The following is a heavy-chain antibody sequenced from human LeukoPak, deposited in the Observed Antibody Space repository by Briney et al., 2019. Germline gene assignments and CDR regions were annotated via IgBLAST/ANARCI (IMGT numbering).Heavy chain of an antibody. CDR2: INTNTGNP. J-gene: IGHJ4*02. D-gene: IGHD6-13*01. V-gene: IGHV7-4-1*02. CDR3: AREGLTAAVDYFDY. Sequence: ASVEVSCKASGYTFSNYAMNWVRQAPGQGLEWMGWINTNTGNPTYAQGFTGRFVFSLDTSVSTAYLQISSLKAEDTAVYYCAREGLTAAVDYFDYWGQGTLVTVSS. CDR1: GYTFSNYA.